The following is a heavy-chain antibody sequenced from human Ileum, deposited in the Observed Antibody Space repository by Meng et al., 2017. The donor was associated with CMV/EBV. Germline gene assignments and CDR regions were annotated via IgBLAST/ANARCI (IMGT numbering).Heavy chain of an antibody. CDR1: VYSFNTYD. V-gene: IGHV7-4-1*02. D-gene: IGHD1-26*01. CDR2: INTNTGNP. Sequence: SVYSFNTYDMNWVRQAPGRGLEWMGWINTNTGNPTYAQDFTGRFVFSLDTSVSTAYLQISSLKAEDTAIYYCARTSYFVGVTDLDYWGQGSLVTVSS. J-gene: IGHJ4*02. CDR3: ARTSYFVGVTDLDY.